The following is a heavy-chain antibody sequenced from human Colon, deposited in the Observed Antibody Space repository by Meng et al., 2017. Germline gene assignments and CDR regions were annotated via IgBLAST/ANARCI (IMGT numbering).Heavy chain of an antibody. V-gene: IGHV3-15*01. Sequence: GESLKISCAASGFIFTNAWMTLLRQAPGKGLGWVGRMKSTSDGGTTDYAAPVKGRFTISRDDSTTTVYLQMTSLKTEDTAIYYCTTGLDYYDSSGYYDWYFDLWGHGTLVTVSS. J-gene: IGHJ2*01. D-gene: IGHD3-22*01. CDR2: MKSTSDGGTT. CDR3: TTGLDYYDSSGYYDWYFDL. CDR1: GFIFTNAW.